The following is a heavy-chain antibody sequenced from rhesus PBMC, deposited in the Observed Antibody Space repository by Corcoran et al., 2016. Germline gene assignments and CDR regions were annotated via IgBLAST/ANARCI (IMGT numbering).Heavy chain of an antibody. CDR1: GYSISSNY. CDR3: ARFRNYVGFDY. D-gene: IGHD1-26*01. Sequence: QVQLQESGPGLVKPSETLSLTCAVSGYSISSNYWSWIRQPPGKGLEWIGYIYGSSGGTYYNPSLKSRVTISTDTSKIQFSLKLSSVTAADTAVYYCARFRNYVGFDYWGQGVLVTVSS. V-gene: IGHV4-147*01. J-gene: IGHJ4*01. CDR2: IYGSSGGT.